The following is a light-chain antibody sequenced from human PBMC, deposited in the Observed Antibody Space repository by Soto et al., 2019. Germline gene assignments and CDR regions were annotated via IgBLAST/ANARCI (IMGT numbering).Light chain of an antibody. CDR1: QSVTTN. CDR3: QKYKDWPYT. Sequence: VMTQSPATLSVSPGETVSLSCRASQSVTTNLAWYQQKPGQAPRVLIYDVSTRATGVPARFSGSGTGTQFTLTISSLQSDDFVVYYCQKYKDWPYTFGQGTKLEIK. CDR2: DVS. J-gene: IGKJ2*01. V-gene: IGKV3-15*01.